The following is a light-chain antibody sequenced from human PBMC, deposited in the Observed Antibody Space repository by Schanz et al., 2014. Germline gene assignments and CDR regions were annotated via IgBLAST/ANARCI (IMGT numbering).Light chain of an antibody. CDR1: SSDVGGYNS. J-gene: IGLJ2*01. CDR3: SSYTSSSTPV. CDR2: DVS. Sequence: QSALTQPASVSGSPGQSITISCTGTSSDVGGYNSVSWYQHHPGEAPKLMIYDVSNRPSGVSSRFSGSKSGNTASLTISGLQAEDEADYYCSSYTSSSTPVFGGRTKLTVL. V-gene: IGLV2-14*03.